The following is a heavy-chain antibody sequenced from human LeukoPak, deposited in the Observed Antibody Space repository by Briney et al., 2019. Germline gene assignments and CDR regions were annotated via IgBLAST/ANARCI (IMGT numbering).Heavy chain of an antibody. CDR2: IVVGSGNT. D-gene: IGHD1-26*01. CDR3: AAERDIVGATKPPIWYFDF. Sequence: ASVKVSCKASGFTFTSSAMQWVRQARGQRLEWIGWIVVGSGNTNYAQKFQERVTITRDMSTSTAYMELSSLRSEDTAVYYCAAERDIVGATKPPIWYFDFWGRGTLVTVFS. CDR1: GFTFTSSA. V-gene: IGHV1-58*02. J-gene: IGHJ2*01.